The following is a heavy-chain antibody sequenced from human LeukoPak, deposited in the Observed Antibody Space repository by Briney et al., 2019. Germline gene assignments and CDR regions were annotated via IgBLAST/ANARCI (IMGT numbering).Heavy chain of an antibody. V-gene: IGHV3-23*01. CDR3: VTGDPIWFDP. J-gene: IGHJ5*02. Sequence: GGSLRLPCAASGFSFSNYAMSWLRQAPGKGLEWVSVVTSGGGHIYYAGFVKGRFTISRDDSKNTLFLQMDSLRVEDTAVYYCVTGDPIWFDPWGQGTLVTVSS. CDR2: VTSGGGHI. CDR1: GFSFSNYA. D-gene: IGHD3-10*01.